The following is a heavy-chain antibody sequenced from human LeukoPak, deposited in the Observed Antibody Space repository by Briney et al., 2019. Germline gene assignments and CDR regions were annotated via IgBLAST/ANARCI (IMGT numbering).Heavy chain of an antibody. CDR1: GFTVSSNY. J-gene: IGHJ3*02. CDR3: ARGDDYYDSSGYYYPGAFDI. CDR2: ICSGGGT. D-gene: IGHD3-22*01. Sequence: GGSLRLSCATSGFTVSSNYMNWVRQAPGKGLEWVSVICSGGGTYYADSVKGRFTISRDNSKNTLYLQMNSLRAEDTAVYYCARGDDYYDSSGYYYPGAFDIWGQGTMVTVSS. V-gene: IGHV3-53*01.